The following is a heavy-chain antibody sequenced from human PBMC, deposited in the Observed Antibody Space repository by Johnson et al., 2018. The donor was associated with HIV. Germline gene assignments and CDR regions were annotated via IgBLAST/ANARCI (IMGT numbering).Heavy chain of an antibody. CDR2: ISGSGGST. V-gene: IGHV3-23*04. CDR1: GFTFSSYA. D-gene: IGHD2-15*01. J-gene: IGHJ3*01. CDR3: VRVVVVVTTIRVAAFDL. Sequence: VQLVESGGGLVQPGGSLRLSCAASGFTFSSYAMSWVRQAPGKGLEWVSAISGSGGSTYDADSVKGRFTISRDNSKNTLYLQMNSLRAEDTAVYYCVRVVVVVTTIRVAAFDLWGQGTMVTVSS.